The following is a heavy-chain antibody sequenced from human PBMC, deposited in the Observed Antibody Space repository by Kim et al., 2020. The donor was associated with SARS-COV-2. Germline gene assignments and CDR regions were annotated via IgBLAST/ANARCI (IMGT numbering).Heavy chain of an antibody. J-gene: IGHJ4*02. Sequence: YETSIRDRCTMSRDNIKNTLYLQINSLRAEDTAVYYCAKRLDSGVNFFDYWGQGILVTVSS. CDR3: AKRLDSGVNFFDY. D-gene: IGHD2-2*03. V-gene: IGHV3-23*01.